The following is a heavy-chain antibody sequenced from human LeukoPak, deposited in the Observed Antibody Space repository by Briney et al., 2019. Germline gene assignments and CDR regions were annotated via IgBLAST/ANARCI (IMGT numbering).Heavy chain of an antibody. CDR2: ISSSSSTI. V-gene: IGHV3-48*04. Sequence: GGSLRLSCAASGFTFSSYSMNWVRQAPGKGLEWVSYISSSSSTIYYADSVKGRFTISRDNAKNSLYLQMNSLRAEDTAVYYCARDMAAAGDYWGQGTLVTVSS. D-gene: IGHD6-13*01. J-gene: IGHJ4*02. CDR3: ARDMAAAGDY. CDR1: GFTFSSYS.